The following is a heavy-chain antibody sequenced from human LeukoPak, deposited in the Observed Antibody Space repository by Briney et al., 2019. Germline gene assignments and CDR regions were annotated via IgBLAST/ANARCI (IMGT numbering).Heavy chain of an antibody. V-gene: IGHV4-34*01. D-gene: IGHD3-3*01. CDR3: ARGRGITIFGVVGFDY. CDR2: INHSGST. J-gene: IGHJ4*02. Sequence: PSETLSLTCAVYGGSFSGYYWSWIRQPPGKGVEWIGEINHSGSTNYNPSLKSRVTISVDTSKNQFSLKLSSVTAADTAVYYCARGRGITIFGVVGFDYWGQGTLVTVSS. CDR1: GGSFSGYY.